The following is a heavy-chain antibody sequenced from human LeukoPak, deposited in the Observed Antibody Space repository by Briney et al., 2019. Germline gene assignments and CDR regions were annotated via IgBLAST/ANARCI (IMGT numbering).Heavy chain of an antibody. CDR2: INQDGGEQ. V-gene: IGHV3-7*01. CDR3: ARDVLLVAATIYFDS. CDR1: RFTFSTYW. Sequence: GGSLRLSCTASRFTFSTYWMSWVRQAPGKGLEWVANINQDGGEQYYVDSVKGRFTSSRDNAKNSLYLQMDSLRAEDTAIYYCARDVLLVAATIYFDSWGQGTLVTVSS. J-gene: IGHJ4*02. D-gene: IGHD1-26*01.